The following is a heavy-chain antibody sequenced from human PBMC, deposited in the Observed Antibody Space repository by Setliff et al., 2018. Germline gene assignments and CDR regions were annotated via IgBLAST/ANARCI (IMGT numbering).Heavy chain of an antibody. J-gene: IGHJ5*02. Sequence: PSETLSLTCAVYGGSFSGYYWSWIRQPPGKGLEWIGEIYHSGSTNYNPSLKSRVTISVDKSKNQFSLKLSSVTAADTAVYYCAKNGFGVVALGVNNWFDPWGQGTLVTLSS. CDR3: AKNGFGVVALGVNNWFDP. CDR2: IYHSGST. D-gene: IGHD3-10*01. CDR1: GGSFSGYY. V-gene: IGHV4-34*01.